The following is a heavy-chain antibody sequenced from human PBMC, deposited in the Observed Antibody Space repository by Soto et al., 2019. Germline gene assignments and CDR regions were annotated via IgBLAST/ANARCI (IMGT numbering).Heavy chain of an antibody. J-gene: IGHJ4*02. CDR1: GFPFSDFA. CDR2: ISGSGDST. Sequence: GGSLRPSCPPFGFPFSDFALNWVRRAPGKGLEWVSVISGSGDSTYYADSVKGRFTISRDNSKNTLYLQMNSLRAEDTAVYYCAKDSHFYAVSGPYDYWGQGTLVTVSS. V-gene: IGHV3-23*01. D-gene: IGHD2-15*01. CDR3: AKDSHFYAVSGPYDY.